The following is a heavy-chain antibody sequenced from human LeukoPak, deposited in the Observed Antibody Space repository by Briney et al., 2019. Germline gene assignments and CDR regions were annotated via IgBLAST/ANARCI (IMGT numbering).Heavy chain of an antibody. CDR3: ASGYCGGDCSIDY. CDR2: IYYSGST. CDR1: GGSISSGGYY. Sequence: SETLSLTCTVSGGSISSGGYYWSWIRQHPGKGLEWIGYIYYSGSTYYNPSLKSRVTISVDTSKNQFSLKLSSVTVADTAVYYCASGYCGGDCSIDYWGQGTLVTVSS. D-gene: IGHD2-21*02. V-gene: IGHV4-31*03. J-gene: IGHJ4*02.